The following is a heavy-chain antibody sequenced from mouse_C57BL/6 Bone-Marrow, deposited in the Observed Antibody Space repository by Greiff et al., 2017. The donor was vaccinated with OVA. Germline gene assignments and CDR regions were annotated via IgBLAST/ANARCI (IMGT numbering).Heavy chain of an antibody. CDR1: GFNIKNTY. CDR3: ARGYGSSYWYFEV. V-gene: IGHV14-3*01. J-gene: IGHJ1*03. Sequence: EVQLQQSVAELVRPGASVKLSCTASGFNIKNTYMHWVKQRPEQGLEWIGRIDPANGNTKYAPKFQGKATITADTSSNTDYLQLSSLTSEDTAIYYGARGYGSSYWYFEVWGTGTTVTVSS. CDR2: IDPANGNT. D-gene: IGHD1-1*01.